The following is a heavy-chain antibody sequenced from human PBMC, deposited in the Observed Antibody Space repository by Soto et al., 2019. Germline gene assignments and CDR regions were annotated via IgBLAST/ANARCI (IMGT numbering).Heavy chain of an antibody. Sequence: GGSLRLSCAASGFTFSSYGMHWVRQAPGKGLEWVAVISYDGSNKYYADSVKGRFTISRDNSKNTLYLQMNSLRAEDTAVYYCAKVRARGDYGLTDAFDIWGQGTMVTVSS. CDR3: AKVRARGDYGLTDAFDI. D-gene: IGHD4-17*01. J-gene: IGHJ3*02. CDR1: GFTFSSYG. V-gene: IGHV3-30*18. CDR2: ISYDGSNK.